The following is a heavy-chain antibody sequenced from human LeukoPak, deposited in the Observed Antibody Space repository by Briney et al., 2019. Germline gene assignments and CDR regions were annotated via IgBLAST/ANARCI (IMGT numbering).Heavy chain of an antibody. D-gene: IGHD3-10*01. CDR3: ATLKGWYGEGCFDC. CDR2: IYPDGRT. Sequence: GGSLRLSCAASGVTVSSIYMGWVRQAPGKGLHWVSVIYPDGRTYYTESVKGRFTISRDSSENSLFLQMNSLRAEDTAVYYCATLKGWYGEGCFDCWGQGTLVTVSS. CDR1: GVTVSSIY. V-gene: IGHV3-53*01. J-gene: IGHJ4*02.